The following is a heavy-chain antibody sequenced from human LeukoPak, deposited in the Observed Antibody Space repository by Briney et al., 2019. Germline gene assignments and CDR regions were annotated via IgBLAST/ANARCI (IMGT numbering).Heavy chain of an antibody. CDR1: GYTFTCYY. CDR3: ARGQWVTTVTSAPGY. D-gene: IGHD4-17*01. Sequence: ASVKVSCKASGYTFTCYYMHWVRQAPGQGLEWMGIINPSGGSTSYAQKFQGRVTMTRDTSTSTVYMELSSLRSEDTAVYYCARGQWVTTVTSAPGYWGQGTLVTVSS. J-gene: IGHJ4*02. V-gene: IGHV1-46*01. CDR2: INPSGGST.